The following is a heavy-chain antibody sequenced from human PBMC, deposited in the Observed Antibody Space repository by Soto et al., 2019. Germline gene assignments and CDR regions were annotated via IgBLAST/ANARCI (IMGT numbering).Heavy chain of an antibody. J-gene: IGHJ4*02. V-gene: IGHV5-51*01. Sequence: GESVKISCXGSGYSFTSYWIGWVRQMPGKGLEWMGIIYPGDSDTRYSPSFQGQVTISADKSISTAYLQWSSLKASDTAMYYCARHEAYYGSSGYYSAAFDYWGQGTLVTVSS. D-gene: IGHD3-22*01. CDR1: GYSFTSYW. CDR2: IYPGDSDT. CDR3: ARHEAYYGSSGYYSAAFDY.